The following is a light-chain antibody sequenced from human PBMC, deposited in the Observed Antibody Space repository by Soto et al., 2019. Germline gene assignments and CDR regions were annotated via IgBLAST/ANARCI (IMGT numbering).Light chain of an antibody. J-gene: IGKJ5*01. Sequence: VLTQSPGTLSLSPGESATLSCRASQTVSITYLTWYQQKPGQAPRLLIFGASKRATGIPDRFSGSGSGRDFTLTISGLEPEDVAVYYGQQYGSSPLISFGHGTRLEIK. CDR3: QQYGSSPLIS. CDR2: GAS. V-gene: IGKV3-20*01. CDR1: QTVSITY.